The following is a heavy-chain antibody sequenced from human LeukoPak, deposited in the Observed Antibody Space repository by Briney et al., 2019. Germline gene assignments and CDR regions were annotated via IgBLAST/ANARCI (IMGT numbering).Heavy chain of an antibody. CDR2: ISGSGGST. D-gene: IGHD4-11*01. V-gene: IGHV3-23*01. CDR1: GFTFSSYA. CDR3: AKAPDYIVFSTFDP. J-gene: IGHJ5*02. Sequence: GGSLRLSCAASGFTFSSYAMSWVRQAPGKGLEWVSAISGSGGSTYYADSVEGRFTISRDNSKYTLYLQMHSLRAEDTAVYYCAKAPDYIVFSTFDPWGQGPLVTVSP.